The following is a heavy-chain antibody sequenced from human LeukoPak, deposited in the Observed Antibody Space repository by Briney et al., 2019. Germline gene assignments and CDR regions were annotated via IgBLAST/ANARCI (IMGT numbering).Heavy chain of an antibody. CDR2: IGVTGDT. J-gene: IGHJ2*01. CDR1: GFTFSKDD. CDR3: TKKFWGSRAACAGGSYYDF. V-gene: IGHV3-13*01. Sequence: GGSLRLSCAASGFTFSKDDFHWVRQAPGKGLEWVAAIGVTGDTYYADSVKGRFTISREDAAHTLYLQMRSLGAGDTALYYCTKKFWGSRAACAGGSYYDFWGRGALVTVSS. D-gene: IGHD3-16*01.